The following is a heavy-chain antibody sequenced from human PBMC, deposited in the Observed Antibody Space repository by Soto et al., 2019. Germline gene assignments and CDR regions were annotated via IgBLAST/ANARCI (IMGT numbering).Heavy chain of an antibody. Sequence: GGSLRLSCRASGFIFTDYALHWVRQAPGKGLEWVSVISYDGSGQYYSDSVKGRFTISRDNSKNTLYLQMNSLRPEDTAVYYCTREDEWGQGIRVTVXS. CDR2: ISYDGSGQ. J-gene: IGHJ4*02. V-gene: IGHV3-30-3*01. CDR1: GFIFTDYA. CDR3: TREDE.